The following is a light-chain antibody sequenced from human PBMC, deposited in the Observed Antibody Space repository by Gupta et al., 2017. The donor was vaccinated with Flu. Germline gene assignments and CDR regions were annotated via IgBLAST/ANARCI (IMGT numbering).Light chain of an antibody. J-gene: IGLJ1*01. V-gene: IGLV2-8*01. Sequence: QYAVTQPPSASGSPGQSVPISCTGTISDIGGYNLVSWYQQYPGKVPKLMIYEVNKRPSGVPDRFSGSKSGNTASLTVSGLQAEDEADYYCSAYAGANNVYVFGTGTKVTVL. CDR3: SAYAGANNVYV. CDR1: ISDIGGYNL. CDR2: EVN.